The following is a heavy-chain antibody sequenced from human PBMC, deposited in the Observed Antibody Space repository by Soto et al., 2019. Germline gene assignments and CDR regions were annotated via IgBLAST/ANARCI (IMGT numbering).Heavy chain of an antibody. CDR1: GFTVSHNY. D-gene: IGHD3-10*01. CDR2: IYSARST. CDR3: ARDSEYYGMDV. Sequence: EVQLVESGGGLIQPGGSLRLSCAASGFTVSHNYMSWVRQAPGEGLEWVSGIYSARSTYYADSVKGRFTISRDNSTTTLYLQMNCLRAEDTAVYYCARDSEYYGMDVWGQWTTVTVSS. V-gene: IGHV3-53*01. J-gene: IGHJ6*02.